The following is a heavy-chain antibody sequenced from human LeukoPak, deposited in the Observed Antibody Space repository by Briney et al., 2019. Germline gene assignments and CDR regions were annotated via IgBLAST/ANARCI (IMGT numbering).Heavy chain of an antibody. D-gene: IGHD3-10*01. V-gene: IGHV4-4*02. CDR1: GGSISSSNW. J-gene: IGHJ4*02. CDR3: AREGEYYYNSGGDY. CDR2: IYHSGST. Sequence: SETLSLTCAVSGGSISSSNWWSWVRQPPGKGLEWIGEIYHSGSTYYNPSLKSRVTISVETSKNQFSLKLSSVTAADTAVYYCAREGEYYYNSGGDYWGQGTLVTVSS.